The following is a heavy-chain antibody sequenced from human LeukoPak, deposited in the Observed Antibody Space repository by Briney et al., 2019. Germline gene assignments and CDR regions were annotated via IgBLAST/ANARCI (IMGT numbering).Heavy chain of an antibody. D-gene: IGHD1-26*01. V-gene: IGHV4-39*07. CDR3: ARGIDLVGATKDYFDY. CDR2: IYYSGST. CDR1: GGSISSSSYY. J-gene: IGHJ4*02. Sequence: SETLSLTCTVSGGSISSSSYYWGWIRQPPGKGLEWIGSIYYSGSTYYNPSLKSRVTISVDTSKNQFSLKLSSVTAADTAVYYCARGIDLVGATKDYFDYWGQGTLVTVSS.